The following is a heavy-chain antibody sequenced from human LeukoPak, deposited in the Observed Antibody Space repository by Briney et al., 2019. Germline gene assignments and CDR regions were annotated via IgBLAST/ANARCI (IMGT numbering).Heavy chain of an antibody. Sequence: GGSLRLSCATSGFSFGSYAMSWVRQAPGKGLEWVSSISGSGMLTYYADSVRGRFTISRDNSKNTLYLQMNSLRAEDTALYYCAKDDGDSAKGYYFDYWGQGTLVTVSS. D-gene: IGHD4-17*01. J-gene: IGHJ4*02. CDR1: GFSFGSYA. V-gene: IGHV3-23*01. CDR3: AKDDGDSAKGYYFDY. CDR2: ISGSGMLT.